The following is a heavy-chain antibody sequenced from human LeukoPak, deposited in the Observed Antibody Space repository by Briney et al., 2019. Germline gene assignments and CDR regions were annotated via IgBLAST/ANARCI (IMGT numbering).Heavy chain of an antibody. Sequence: PSETLSLTCTVSGGSVSSSLNYWGWIRQPPGRGLEWIGNTYYTGSTYSNPTLKSRVTMSVDTSKNQFSLKLNSVTAADTAVYYCAKLSKGRYFDYIFDYRGQGTLLNVSS. J-gene: IGHJ4*02. CDR1: GGSVSSSLNY. CDR3: AKLSKGRYFDYIFDY. D-gene: IGHD3-9*01. V-gene: IGHV4-39*01. CDR2: TYYTGST.